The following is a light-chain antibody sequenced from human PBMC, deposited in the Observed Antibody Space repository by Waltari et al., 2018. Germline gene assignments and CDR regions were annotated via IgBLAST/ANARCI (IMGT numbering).Light chain of an antibody. CDR2: ATS. CDR1: QSVSSK. V-gene: IGKV3-15*01. J-gene: IGKJ2*01. Sequence: MVMTQSPATLSVSPGERATLPCRASQSVSSKLAWYQQKLGQAPRLLIYATSARATGIPARFSGSGSGTEFTLTISSLQPDDFAVYYCQHYENWPYTFGQGTKLEI. CDR3: QHYENWPYT.